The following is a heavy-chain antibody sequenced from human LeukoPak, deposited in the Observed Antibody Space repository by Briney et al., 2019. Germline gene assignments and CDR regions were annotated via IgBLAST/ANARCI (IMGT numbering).Heavy chain of an antibody. CDR2: IYGSGYT. Sequence: PSETLSLTCTVSGGSISGWYWSWIRQPPGKGLEWIGNIYGSGYTNYNPSLKSRVTMSIGTSKNHFSLKLTSVTAADTATYYCARETSLAGFASGLGFNYWGQGILVSVSS. D-gene: IGHD6-19*01. J-gene: IGHJ4*02. CDR1: GGSISGWY. CDR3: ARETSLAGFASGLGFNY. V-gene: IGHV4-59*01.